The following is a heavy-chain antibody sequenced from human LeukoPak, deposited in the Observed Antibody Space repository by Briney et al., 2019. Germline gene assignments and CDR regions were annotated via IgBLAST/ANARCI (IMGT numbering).Heavy chain of an antibody. CDR2: INPNSGGT. V-gene: IGHV1-2*02. CDR1: GYTFTGYY. CDR3: ARSVAAAGSYYFDY. J-gene: IGHJ4*02. Sequence: ASVKVSCKASGYTFTGYYMHWVRQAPGQGLEWMGWINPNSGGTNYAQKFQGRVTMTRDTSISTAYMELSRLRSDDTAVYYCARSVAAAGSYYFDYWGQGTLVTVSS. D-gene: IGHD6-13*01.